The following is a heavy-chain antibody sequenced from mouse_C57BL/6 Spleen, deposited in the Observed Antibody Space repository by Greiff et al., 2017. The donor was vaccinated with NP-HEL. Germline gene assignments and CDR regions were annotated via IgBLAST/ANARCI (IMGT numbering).Heavy chain of an antibody. CDR1: GYAFTNYL. J-gene: IGHJ3*01. V-gene: IGHV1-54*01. CDR3: ARLTLYDSFAY. CDR2: INPGCGGT. Sequence: QVQLQQSGAELVRPGTSVKVSCKASGYAFTNYLIEWVKQRPGQGLEWIGVINPGCGGTNYNEKFKGKATLTADKSSSTAYMQLSSLTSEDSAVYFCARLTLYDSFAYWGQGTLVTVSA. D-gene: IGHD2-3*01.